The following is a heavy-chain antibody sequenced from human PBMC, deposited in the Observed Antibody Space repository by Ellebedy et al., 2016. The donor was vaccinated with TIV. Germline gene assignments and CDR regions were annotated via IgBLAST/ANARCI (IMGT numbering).Heavy chain of an antibody. J-gene: IGHJ4*02. CDR2: ISSSSSYI. CDR3: ARPAAGTDY. Sequence: GESLKISXAASGFTFSSYNMNWVRQAPGKGLEWVSSISSSSSYIYYADSVKGRFTISRDNAKNSLYLQMNSLRAEDTAVYYCARPAAGTDYWGQGTLVTVSS. CDR1: GFTFSSYN. D-gene: IGHD6-13*01. V-gene: IGHV3-21*04.